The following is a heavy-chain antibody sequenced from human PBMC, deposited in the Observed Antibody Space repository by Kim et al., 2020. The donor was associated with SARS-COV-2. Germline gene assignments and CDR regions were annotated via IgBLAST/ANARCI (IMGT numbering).Heavy chain of an antibody. Sequence: GSLRLSCAASGFTFSSYAMSWVRQAPGKGLEWVSAISGSGGSTYYADSVKGRFTISRDNSKNTLYLQMNSLRAEDTAVYYCAKDESIQLWPPYYFDYWGQGTLVTVSS. V-gene: IGHV3-23*01. J-gene: IGHJ4*02. CDR2: ISGSGGST. CDR1: GFTFSSYA. CDR3: AKDESIQLWPPYYFDY. D-gene: IGHD5-18*01.